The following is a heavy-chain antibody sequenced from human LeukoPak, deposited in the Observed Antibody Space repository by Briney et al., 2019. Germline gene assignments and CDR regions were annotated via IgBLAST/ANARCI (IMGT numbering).Heavy chain of an antibody. V-gene: IGHV5-51*01. CDR2: IYPGDSDT. D-gene: IGHD5-24*01. CDR3: ARQGDGYNLEDWFDP. CDR1: GSSFTTYW. Sequence: GEPLKFSGKASGSSFTTYWIGWVRQMPGKGLEWTGIIYPGDSDTRYSPSFQGQVTISADKSISTAYLQWSSLKASDTAMHYCARQGDGYNLEDWFDPWGQGTLVTVSS. J-gene: IGHJ5*02.